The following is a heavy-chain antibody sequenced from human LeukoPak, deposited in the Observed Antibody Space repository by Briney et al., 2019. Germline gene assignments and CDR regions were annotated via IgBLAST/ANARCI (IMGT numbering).Heavy chain of an antibody. CDR2: IYTSGST. V-gene: IGHV4-61*05. CDR1: GGSISSSRYY. CDR3: ARTAPNYYYYYMDV. Sequence: SETLSLTCTVSGGSISSSRYYWGWIRQPPGKGLEWIGYIYTSGSTNYNPSLKSRVTISVDTSKNQFSLRLSSVTAADTAVYYCARTAPNYYYYYMDVWGKGTTVTVSS. J-gene: IGHJ6*03. D-gene: IGHD5-18*01.